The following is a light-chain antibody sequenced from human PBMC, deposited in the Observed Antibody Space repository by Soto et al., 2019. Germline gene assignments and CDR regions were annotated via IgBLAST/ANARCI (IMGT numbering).Light chain of an antibody. CDR2: SNN. CDR1: SSNIGAGYD. Sequence: QAVVTQPPSVSGAPGLRVTISCTGSSSNIGAGYDVHWYQHLPGTAPKLLIYSNNIRPSGVPDRFSGSKSGTSASLAITGLQAEDEADYYCQSYDSSLSGVVFGGGTKVTVL. CDR3: QSYDSSLSGVV. J-gene: IGLJ2*01. V-gene: IGLV1-40*01.